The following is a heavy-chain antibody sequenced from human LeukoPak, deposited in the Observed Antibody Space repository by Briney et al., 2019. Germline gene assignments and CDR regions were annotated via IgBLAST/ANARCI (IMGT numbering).Heavy chain of an antibody. J-gene: IGHJ4*02. CDR1: GFTVSSNY. Sequence: PGGSLRLSCAASGFTVSSNYMSWVRQAPGKGLEWVSVIYSGGSTYYADSVKGRFTISRDNSKNTLYLQMNSLRAEDTAVYYCARWHCSGGSYYSFDYWGQGTLVTVSS. D-gene: IGHD2-15*01. V-gene: IGHV3-53*01. CDR3: ARWHCSGGSYYSFDY. CDR2: IYSGGST.